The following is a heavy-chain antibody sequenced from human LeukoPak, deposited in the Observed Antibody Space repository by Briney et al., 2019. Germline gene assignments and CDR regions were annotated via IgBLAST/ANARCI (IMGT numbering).Heavy chain of an antibody. V-gene: IGHV3-7*01. CDR2: VKEDGTTK. J-gene: IGHJ4*02. D-gene: IGHD2-15*01. Sequence: GGSLRLSCAASGFNFINYWMSWVRQAPGKGLEWVADVKEDGTTKQYVDSVKGRFTISRDNAKNSLYLQMDSLRAEDTAVYYCVSQEVVPHWGQGTLVSVSS. CDR3: VSQEVVPH. CDR1: GFNFINYW.